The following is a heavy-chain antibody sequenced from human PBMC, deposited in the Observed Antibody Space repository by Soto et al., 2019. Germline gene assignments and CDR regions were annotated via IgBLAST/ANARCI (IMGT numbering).Heavy chain of an antibody. CDR1: GFTFSSYG. V-gene: IGHV3-48*02. Sequence: EVQVLDSGGGLVKPGGSLRLSCVASGFTFSSYGMNWVRQAPGKGLEWVSYISSGPVTTNYADSVKGRFTISRDNAKSSLYLQLNSLRDDDTAVYYCARGGAARPDYWGQGTLVIVSS. CDR3: ARGGAARPDY. J-gene: IGHJ4*02. D-gene: IGHD2-15*01. CDR2: ISSGPVTT.